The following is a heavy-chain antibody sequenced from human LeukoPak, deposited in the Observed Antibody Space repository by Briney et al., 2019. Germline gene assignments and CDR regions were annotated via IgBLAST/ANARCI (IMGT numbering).Heavy chain of an antibody. CDR1: GFTFSSYW. Sequence: PGGSLRLSCAASGFTFSSYWMSWVRQAPGKGLEWVANIKQDGSEKYYVDSVKGRFTISRDNAKNSLYLQMNSLRAEDTAVYYCARETGNTAIAVAGTLDYWGQGTLVTVSS. CDR3: ARETGNTAIAVAGTLDY. D-gene: IGHD6-19*01. V-gene: IGHV3-7*01. J-gene: IGHJ4*02. CDR2: IKQDGSEK.